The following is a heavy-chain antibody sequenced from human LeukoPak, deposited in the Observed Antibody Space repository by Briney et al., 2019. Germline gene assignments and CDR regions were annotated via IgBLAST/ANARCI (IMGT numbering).Heavy chain of an antibody. J-gene: IGHJ4*02. V-gene: IGHV5-10-1*01. CDR3: GRRLSYCSGGSCSIFDY. Sequence: GESLKISCKGSGYSFTNYWITWVRQMPGKGLEWMGRIDPADSYTNYSPSFQGHVTVSADKSITTAYLQWSSLKASDTAMYYCGRRLSYCSGGSCSIFDYWGQGTLVTVSS. CDR1: GYSFTNYW. CDR2: IDPADSYT. D-gene: IGHD2-15*01.